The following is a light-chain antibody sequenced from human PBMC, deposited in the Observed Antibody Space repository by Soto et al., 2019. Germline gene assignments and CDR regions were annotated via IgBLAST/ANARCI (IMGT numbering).Light chain of an antibody. CDR3: CSHEGSSSHVV. CDR2: EVS. J-gene: IGLJ2*01. Sequence: QSALTQPASVSGSPGQSITISCTGTSSDVGSYNLVSWYQQHPGKAPKLMIYEVSKRPSGVSNRFSGSKSGNTASLTIAGLPAEDEADYYCCSHEGSSSHVVFGGGTKVTVL. CDR1: SSDVGSYNL. V-gene: IGLV2-23*02.